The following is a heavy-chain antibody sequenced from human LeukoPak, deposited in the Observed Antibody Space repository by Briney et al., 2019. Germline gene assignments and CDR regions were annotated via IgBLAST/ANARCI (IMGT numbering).Heavy chain of an antibody. D-gene: IGHD1-26*01. CDR2: IYYSGST. Sequence: SETLSLTCTVSGGSISSSSYYWGWIRQPPGKGLEWIGSIYYSGSTYYNPSLKSRVTISVDTSKNQFSLKLSSVTAADTAVYYCARHRWELLTFDYWGQGTLVTVSS. CDR1: GGSISSSSYY. CDR3: ARHRWELLTFDY. V-gene: IGHV4-39*01. J-gene: IGHJ4*02.